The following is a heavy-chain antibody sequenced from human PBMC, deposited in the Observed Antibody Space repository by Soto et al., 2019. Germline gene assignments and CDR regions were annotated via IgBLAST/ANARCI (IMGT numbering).Heavy chain of an antibody. CDR1: GYTFSNND. J-gene: IGHJ4*02. CDR3: ARSIVVVTALDY. V-gene: IGHV1-8*01. Sequence: ASVKVSCKASGYTFSNNDINWVRQATGQGLEWMGWVNPHSGNTAYAQKFQGRVTITRDTSASTAYMELSSLRSEDTAVYYCARSIVVVTALDYWGQGTLVTVSS. CDR2: VNPHSGNT. D-gene: IGHD2-21*02.